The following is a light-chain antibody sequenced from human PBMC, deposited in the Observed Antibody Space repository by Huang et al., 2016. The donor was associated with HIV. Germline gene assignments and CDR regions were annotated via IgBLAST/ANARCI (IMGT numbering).Light chain of an antibody. CDR2: S. J-gene: IGKJ5*01. CDR3: QQANMYPRS. V-gene: IGKV1-12*01. CDR1: QDISSW. Sequence: IQLTQSPSSVSASEGDTVRITCRASQDISSWLAWYQQKPREAPTSILQSGVPSRFNGSGSGTDFFLTINSLRPDDFATYYCQQANMYPRSFGQGTRLDIK.